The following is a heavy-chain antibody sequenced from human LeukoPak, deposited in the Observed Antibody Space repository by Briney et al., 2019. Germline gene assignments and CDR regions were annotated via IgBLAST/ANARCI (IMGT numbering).Heavy chain of an antibody. CDR2: IWYDGSNK. D-gene: IGHD4-17*01. CDR3: ARGGRTTWHGMDV. Sequence: PGGSLRLSCEASGFTFSTYGMHWVRQAPGKGLEWVAVIWYDGSNKNYADSVKGRFTISRDNSKSTLYLQMNSLRAEDTAVYYCARGGRTTWHGMDVWGQGTTVTVSS. CDR1: GFTFSTYG. V-gene: IGHV3-33*01. J-gene: IGHJ6*02.